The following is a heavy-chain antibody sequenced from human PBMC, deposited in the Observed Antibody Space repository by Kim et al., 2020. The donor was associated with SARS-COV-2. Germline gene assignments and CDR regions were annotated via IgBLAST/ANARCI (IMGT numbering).Heavy chain of an antibody. V-gene: IGHV3-48*02. Sequence: ADSGKGRFTISRDNAKNSLYLQMNSLRDEDTAVYYCARGGPTRYYGMDVWGQGTTVTVSS. D-gene: IGHD3-10*01. J-gene: IGHJ6*02. CDR3: ARGGPTRYYGMDV.